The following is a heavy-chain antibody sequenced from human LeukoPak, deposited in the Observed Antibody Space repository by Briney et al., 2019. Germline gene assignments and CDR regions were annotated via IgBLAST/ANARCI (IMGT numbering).Heavy chain of an antibody. CDR1: GFTFSSYE. V-gene: IGHV3-48*03. D-gene: IGHD3-22*01. J-gene: IGHJ4*02. Sequence: QPGGSLRLSCAASGFTFSSYEMNWVRQAPGKGLEWVSYISSSGSTIYYADSVKGRFTISRDNAKNSLYLQMNSLRAEDTAVYYCARDQYYYDSSGYYEGFDYWGQGTLVTVSS. CDR2: ISSSGSTI. CDR3: ARDQYYYDSSGYYEGFDY.